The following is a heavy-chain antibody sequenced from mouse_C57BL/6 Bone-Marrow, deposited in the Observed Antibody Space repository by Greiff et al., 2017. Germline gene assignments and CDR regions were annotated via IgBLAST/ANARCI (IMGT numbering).Heavy chain of an antibody. V-gene: IGHV5-17*01. Sequence: EVKLVESGGGFVKPGGSLKLSCAASGFTFSDYGMHWVRQAPEKGLEWVAYISSGSSTIYYADTVKGRCTIARDKAKNTLFLQMTSLRSEDTAMYYGAGVDYWGQGTSGTGSS. J-gene: IGHJ4*01. CDR3: AGVDY. CDR1: GFTFSDYG. CDR2: ISSGSSTI.